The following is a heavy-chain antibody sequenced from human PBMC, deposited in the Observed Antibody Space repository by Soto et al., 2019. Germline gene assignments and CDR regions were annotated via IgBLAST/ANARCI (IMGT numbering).Heavy chain of an antibody. CDR2: VNPTGGST. V-gene: IGHV1-46*03. D-gene: IGHD6-25*01. J-gene: IGHJ4*02. Sequence: QVQLVQSGAEVKKPGASVRVSCKASGYTFTSYYIHWVRQAPGQGLEWMAIVNPTGGSTNYAQKVQGRVTVTFDTATSTVFMALNSLRYEDTAVYYCARHLAAGDSCGQGTLVTVSS. CDR1: GYTFTSYY. CDR3: ARHLAAGDS.